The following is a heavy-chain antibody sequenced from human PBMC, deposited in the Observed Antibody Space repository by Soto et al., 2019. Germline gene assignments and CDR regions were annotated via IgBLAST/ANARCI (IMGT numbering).Heavy chain of an antibody. CDR3: AKDRQPDGIWTFDF. D-gene: IGHD3-9*01. CDR1: GFTFTTYT. CDR2: ILAGGTT. Sequence: PGGSLRLPFAAPGFTFTTYTLTWVGQVPGKGLEWVSGILAGGTTYYADSEKGRFTISRDHSQNSVFLQMSSLRDEDTAVYYCAKDRQPDGIWTFDFWGQGTLVTVSS. V-gene: IGHV3-23*01. J-gene: IGHJ4*02.